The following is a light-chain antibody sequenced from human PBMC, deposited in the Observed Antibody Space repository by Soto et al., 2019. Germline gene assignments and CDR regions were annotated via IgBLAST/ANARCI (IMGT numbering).Light chain of an antibody. CDR1: QSISSW. Sequence: DIQMTQSPSTLSASVGDRVTITCRVSQSISSWLAWYQQKPGKAPKLLIYKASSLKSGVPSRFSGSGSGTEFTLTISSLQPDDFATYYCQHRDTFGQGTKLEIK. CDR2: KAS. J-gene: IGKJ2*01. CDR3: QHRDT. V-gene: IGKV1-5*03.